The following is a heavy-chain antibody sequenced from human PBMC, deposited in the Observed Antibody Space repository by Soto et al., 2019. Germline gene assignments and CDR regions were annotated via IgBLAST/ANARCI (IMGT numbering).Heavy chain of an antibody. CDR1: GYTLTELS. D-gene: IGHD6-6*01. CDR3: ATKPSHEYSSSSWFDY. CDR2: FDPEDGET. J-gene: IGHJ4*02. V-gene: IGHV1-24*01. Sequence: ASVKVSCKVSGYTLTELSMHWVRQAPGKGLEWMGGFDPEDGETIYAQKFQGRVTMTEDTSTDTAYMELSSLRSEDTAVYYCATKPSHEYSSSSWFDYWGQGTLVTVSS.